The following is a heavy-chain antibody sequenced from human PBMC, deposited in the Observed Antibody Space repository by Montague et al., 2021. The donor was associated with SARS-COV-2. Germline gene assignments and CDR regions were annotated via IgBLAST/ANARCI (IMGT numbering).Heavy chain of an antibody. Sequence: PALVKPTQTLTLTCTFSGFSLNTSGMCVSWIRQPPGKALEWLALIDWDEDQYYSTSLKTRLTISKDTSKNQVVLTMTNMDPINTATYYCVRSYGDYRDSYFDYWGQGTLVTVSP. J-gene: IGHJ4*02. V-gene: IGHV2-70*01. CDR3: VRSYGDYRDSYFDY. CDR2: IDWDEDQ. CDR1: GFSLNTSGMC. D-gene: IGHD4-17*01.